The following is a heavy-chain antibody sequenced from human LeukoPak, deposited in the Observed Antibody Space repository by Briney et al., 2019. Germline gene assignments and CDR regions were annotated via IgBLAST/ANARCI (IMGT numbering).Heavy chain of an antibody. Sequence: PGGSLRLSCAASGFTFSSYSMNWVRQAPGKGLEWVSSISSSSSYIYYADSVKGRFTISRDNAKNSLYLQMNSLRAEDTAVYYCARTPKLRYCSSTSCYSQIDIWGQGTMVTVSS. V-gene: IGHV3-21*01. CDR2: ISSSSSYI. CDR1: GFTFSSYS. CDR3: ARTPKLRYCSSTSCYSQIDI. J-gene: IGHJ3*02. D-gene: IGHD2-2*01.